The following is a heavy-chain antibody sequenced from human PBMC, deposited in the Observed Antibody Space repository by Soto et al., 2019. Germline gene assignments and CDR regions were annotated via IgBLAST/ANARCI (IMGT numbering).Heavy chain of an antibody. CDR3: ARSEWLRIRAPGYFDY. J-gene: IGHJ4*02. V-gene: IGHV4-31*03. D-gene: IGHD5-12*01. Sequence: QVQLQESGPGLVKPSQTLSLTCTVSGGSISSGGYYWSWIRQHPGKGLEWIGYIYYSGSTYYNPSLKSRVTISVDTSKNQFSLKLSSVTAADTAVYYCARSEWLRIRAPGYFDYWGQGTLVTVSS. CDR2: IYYSGST. CDR1: GGSISSGGYY.